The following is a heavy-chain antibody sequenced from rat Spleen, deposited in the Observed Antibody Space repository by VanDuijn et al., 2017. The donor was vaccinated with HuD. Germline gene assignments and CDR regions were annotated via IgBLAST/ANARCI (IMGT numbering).Heavy chain of an antibody. V-gene: IGHV5-19*01. CDR2: IDTDGSRT. CDR3: AVAGYGY. J-gene: IGHJ2*01. CDR1: GFTFSNYG. Sequence: EVQLVESGGGLVQPGRSLKLSCAASGFTFSNYGMHWIRQAPTKGLEWVSSIDTDGSRTYYPDSVRGRFTISRDNAENTAYLQMNSLWSEDTATYYCAVAGYGYWGQGVVVTVSS. D-gene: IGHD4-3*01.